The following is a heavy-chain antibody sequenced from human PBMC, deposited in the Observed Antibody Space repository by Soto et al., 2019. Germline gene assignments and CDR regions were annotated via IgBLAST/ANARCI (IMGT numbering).Heavy chain of an antibody. D-gene: IGHD3-22*01. CDR1: GFTFSSYS. CDR3: ARYDSSGYPGDFQH. Sequence: SLRLSCAASGFTFSSYSMNWVRQAPGKGLEWVSSISSSSSYIYYADSVKGRFTISRDNAKNSLYLQMNSLRAEDTAVYYCARYDSSGYPGDFQHWGQGTLVTVSS. V-gene: IGHV3-21*01. CDR2: ISSSSSYI. J-gene: IGHJ1*01.